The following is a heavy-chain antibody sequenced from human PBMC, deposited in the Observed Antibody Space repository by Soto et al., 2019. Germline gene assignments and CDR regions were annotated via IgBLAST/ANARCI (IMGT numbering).Heavy chain of an antibody. CDR2: IYYSGST. V-gene: IGHV4-39*01. Sequence: SLTCTVSGGAISSSSYYWGWVRQPPGKGLAWIGTIYYSGSTYYNPSLKSRVTISVDTSKNQFSLKLNSVTAADTAVYFCARLNGAVAADNRFDYWGQGTLVTVSA. CDR1: GGAISSSSYY. D-gene: IGHD2-8*01. CDR3: ARLNGAVAADNRFDY. J-gene: IGHJ4*02.